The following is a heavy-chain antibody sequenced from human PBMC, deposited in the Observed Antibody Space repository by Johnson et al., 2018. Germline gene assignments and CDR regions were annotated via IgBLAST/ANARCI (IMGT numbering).Heavy chain of an antibody. V-gene: IGHV1-69*01. CDR2: IIPIFGTA. J-gene: IGHJ6*02. CDR3: AVERSSLIVVVVAATTYYYYGMDV. Sequence: VQLVESGAEVKKPGSSVKVSCKASGGTFSSYAISWVRQAPGQGLEWMGGIIPIFGTANYAQKFQGRVTITADESTGTAYMERSSRRSEDPAVYYCAVERSSLIVVVVAATTYYYYGMDVWGQGTTVTVSS. CDR1: GGTFSSYA. D-gene: IGHD2-15*01.